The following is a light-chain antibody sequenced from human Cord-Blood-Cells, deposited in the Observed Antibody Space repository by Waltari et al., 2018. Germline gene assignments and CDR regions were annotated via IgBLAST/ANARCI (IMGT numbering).Light chain of an antibody. J-gene: IGKJ4*01. Sequence: AIQLTQSPSSLSASVGARLPITSRATQVISSALAWYQQKPGKAPKLLIYDASSLESGFRSRFSGSGSGTDFTLTISSLQPEDFATYYCQQFNSYPLTFGRGTKVEIK. CDR3: QQFNSYPLT. CDR1: QVISSA. V-gene: IGKV1-13*02. CDR2: DAS.